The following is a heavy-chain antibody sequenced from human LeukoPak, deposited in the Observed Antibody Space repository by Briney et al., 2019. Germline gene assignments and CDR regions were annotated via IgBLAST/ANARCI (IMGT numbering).Heavy chain of an antibody. D-gene: IGHD4/OR15-4a*01. V-gene: IGHV3-53*01. Sequence: GGSLRLSCAASGFTVSSNYVGWVRQAPGKGLEWVSVIYSGGNTYYADSVKGRFTISRDNAKNSLYLQMNSLRAEDTAVYYCARRAGAYSHPYDYWGQGTLVTVSS. CDR3: ARRAGAYSHPYDY. CDR2: IYSGGNT. J-gene: IGHJ4*02. CDR1: GFTVSSNY.